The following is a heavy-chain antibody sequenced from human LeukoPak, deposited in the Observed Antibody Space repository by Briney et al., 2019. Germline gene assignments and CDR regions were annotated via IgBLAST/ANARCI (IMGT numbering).Heavy chain of an antibody. Sequence: SQTLSLTCTVSGGTITSHYWSWIRQPPGEGLEWIAYTHTNGRTKYNPSLKSRVTISLDTSKNQFSLKLSSVTAADTAVYYCARLSSGYYGHIDYWGQGTLVTVSS. CDR1: GGTITSHY. CDR2: THTNGRT. CDR3: ARLSSGYYGHIDY. V-gene: IGHV4-4*09. J-gene: IGHJ4*02. D-gene: IGHD3-22*01.